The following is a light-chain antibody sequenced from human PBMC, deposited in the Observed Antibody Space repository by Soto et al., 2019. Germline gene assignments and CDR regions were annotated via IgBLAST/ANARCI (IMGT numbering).Light chain of an antibody. J-gene: IGKJ3*01. CDR2: WAS. CDR1: QSSLYSSNNRNY. V-gene: IGKV4-1*01. CDR3: QQYYSTPFT. Sequence: DIVMTQSPDSQAVSLGERATINCKSSQSSLYSSNNRNYLAWYQQKPGQPPKVVIYWASTRESGVPDRFSGSGSGTDFTLTINTLQAEDVAVYYCQQYYSTPFTFGPGTKVEI.